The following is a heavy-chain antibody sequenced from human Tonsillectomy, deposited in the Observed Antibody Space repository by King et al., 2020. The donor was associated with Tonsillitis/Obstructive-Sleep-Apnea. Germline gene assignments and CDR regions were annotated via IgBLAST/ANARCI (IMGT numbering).Heavy chain of an antibody. V-gene: IGHV1-69*12. J-gene: IGHJ6*03. CDR3: ARDSQYYDFWSGYYNGNYYYYYYMDV. D-gene: IGHD3-3*01. CDR1: GGTFSSYA. Sequence: VQLVQSGAEVKKPGSSVKVSCKASGGTFSSYAISWVRQAPGQGLEWMGGIIPIFGTANYAQKFQGRVTITADESTSTAYMELSSLRSEDPAVYYCARDSQYYDFWSGYYNGNYYYYYYMDVWGKGTTVTVSS. CDR2: IIPIFGTA.